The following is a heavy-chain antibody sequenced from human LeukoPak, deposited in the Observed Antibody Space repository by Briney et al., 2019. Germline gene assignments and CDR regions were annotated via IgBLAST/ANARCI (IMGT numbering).Heavy chain of an antibody. D-gene: IGHD1-26*01. CDR3: AKDYGWKLLGGKFDY. CDR1: GLTFDNYA. V-gene: IGHV3-9*01. CDR2: ISWNSDNI. Sequence: GGSLRLSCAASGLTFDNYAMHWVRQAPGKGLEWVSGISWNSDNIGYADSVKGRFTISRDNAKNSLYLQMNSLRVEDTALYYCAKDYGWKLLGGKFDYWGQGTLVTVSS. J-gene: IGHJ4*02.